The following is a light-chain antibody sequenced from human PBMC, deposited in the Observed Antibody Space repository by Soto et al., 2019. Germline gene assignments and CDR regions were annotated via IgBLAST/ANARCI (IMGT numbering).Light chain of an antibody. V-gene: IGLV1-44*01. CDR3: AVWDDSLNGWV. CDR1: SSNIGTNA. J-gene: IGLJ3*02. Sequence: QSVVTQPPSASGTPGQRVTICCSGSSSNIGTNAVNWCQQLPGTAPRLLIYSNDQRPPGVPDRFSGSKSGTSASLGISGLQSEDEADYFCAVWDDSLNGWVFGGGTKLTVL. CDR2: SND.